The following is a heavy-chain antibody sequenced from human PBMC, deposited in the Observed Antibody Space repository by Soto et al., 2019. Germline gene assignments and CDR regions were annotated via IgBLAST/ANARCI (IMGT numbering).Heavy chain of an antibody. CDR2: IYHDGSNK. Sequence: QVQLVESGGGVVQPGGSLRLSCAASGFSFSSYGMHWVRQAPGQGLEWVAIIYHDGSNKYYSDSVKGRFTISRDDSKTTLYLQLASLRVDDTAVYYWASDVGSGWPYDAADVWAKGTVVSFSS. CDR1: GFSFSSYG. J-gene: IGHJ3*01. V-gene: IGHV3-33*01. CDR3: ASDVGSGWPYDAADV. D-gene: IGHD6-19*01.